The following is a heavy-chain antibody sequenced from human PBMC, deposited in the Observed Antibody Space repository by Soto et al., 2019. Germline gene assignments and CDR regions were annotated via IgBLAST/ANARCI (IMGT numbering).Heavy chain of an antibody. CDR3: ARQGRITIFTNWFDP. CDR1: GYSFTSYW. Sequence: PGESLKISCKGSGYSFTSYWIGWVRQMPGKGLEWMGIIYPGDSDTRYSPSFQGQVTISADKSISTAYLQWSSLEASDTAMYYCARQGRITIFTNWFDPWGQGTLVTVSS. D-gene: IGHD3-9*01. V-gene: IGHV5-51*01. CDR2: IYPGDSDT. J-gene: IGHJ5*02.